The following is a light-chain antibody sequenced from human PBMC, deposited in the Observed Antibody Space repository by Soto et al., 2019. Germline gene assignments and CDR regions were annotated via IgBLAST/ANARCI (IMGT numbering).Light chain of an antibody. CDR2: EVS. CDR1: SSDVGGYNY. Sequence: QSALTQPPSASGSPGQSVTISCTGTSSDVGGYNYVSWYQQHPGKAPKLMIYEVSKRPSGVPDRFSGSKSGNTASLTVSGLQAEDEDEYYCSSYAGSNSHVVFGGGTKLTVL. V-gene: IGLV2-8*01. CDR3: SSYAGSNSHVV. J-gene: IGLJ2*01.